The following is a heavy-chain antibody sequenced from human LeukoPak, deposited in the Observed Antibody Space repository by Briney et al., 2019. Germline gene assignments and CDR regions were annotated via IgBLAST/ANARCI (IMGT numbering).Heavy chain of an antibody. CDR1: GGSISSSSYY. D-gene: IGHD3-10*01. V-gene: IGHV4-39*07. CDR2: IYYSGST. Sequence: SETLSLTCTVSGGSISSSSYYWGWIRQPPGKGLEWIGSIYYSGSTYYNPSLKSRVTISVDTSKNQFSLKLSSVTAADTAVYYCARNSRKTEWFGELSVEWFDPWGQGTLVAVSS. CDR3: ARNSRKTEWFGELSVEWFDP. J-gene: IGHJ5*02.